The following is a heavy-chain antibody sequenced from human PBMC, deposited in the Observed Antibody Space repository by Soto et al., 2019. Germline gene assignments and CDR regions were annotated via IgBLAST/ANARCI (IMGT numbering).Heavy chain of an antibody. J-gene: IGHJ6*02. V-gene: IGHV3-7*03. Sequence: PGGSLRLSCAASGFTFSSYWMSWVRQAPGKGLEWVANIKQDGSEKYYVDSVKGRFTISRDNAKNSLYLQMNSLRAEDTAVYYCARDNILGILYGGMDVWGQGTTVTVSS. CDR3: ARDNILGILYGGMDV. D-gene: IGHD3-3*01. CDR1: GFTFSSYW. CDR2: IKQDGSEK.